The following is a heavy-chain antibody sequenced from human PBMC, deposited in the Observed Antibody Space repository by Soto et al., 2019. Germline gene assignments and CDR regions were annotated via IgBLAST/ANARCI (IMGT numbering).Heavy chain of an antibody. CDR1: GGTFSSYT. CDR3: ASIEQGKYYYDSSCYYRA. Sequence: QVQLVQSGAEVKKPGSSVKVSCKASGGTFSSYTISWVRQAPGQGLEWMGRIIPILGIANDAQKVQGSVTITADKSTSTDDMELSSLRSEDTAVYYCASIEQGKYYYDSSCYYRAWGQGTLVTVSS. D-gene: IGHD3-22*01. V-gene: IGHV1-69*02. J-gene: IGHJ5*02. CDR2: IIPILGIA.